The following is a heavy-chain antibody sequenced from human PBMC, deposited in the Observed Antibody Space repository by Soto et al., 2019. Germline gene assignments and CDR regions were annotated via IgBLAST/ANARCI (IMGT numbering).Heavy chain of an antibody. CDR3: ARDAVAAGDVSFYY. CDR1: GYTFTSYY. CDR2: INPSGGST. Sequence: QVQLVQSGAEVKKPGASVKVSCKASGYTFTSYYMHWLRQPPVQRLEWMGIINPSGGSTSYAQKFQGRVTMTRDTSTSTVYIDLSSLRSEDTAVYYRARDAVAAGDVSFYYWGQGTLVTVS. V-gene: IGHV1-46*03. J-gene: IGHJ4*02. D-gene: IGHD2-15*01.